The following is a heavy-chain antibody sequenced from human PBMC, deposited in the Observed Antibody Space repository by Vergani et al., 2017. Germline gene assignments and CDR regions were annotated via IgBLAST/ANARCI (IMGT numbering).Heavy chain of an antibody. CDR2: INHSGST. CDR1: GGSFSGYY. CDR3: ARGRKRYCSGGSCYSRPNYYYYYMDV. D-gene: IGHD2-15*01. Sequence: QVQLQQWGAGLLKPSETLSLTCAVYGGSFSGYYWSWIRQPPGKGLEWIGEINHSGSTNYNPSLKSRVTISVDTAKNQFSLKLNFVTAADTAVYYCARGRKRYCSGGSCYSRPNYYYYYMDVWGKGTTVTVSS. J-gene: IGHJ6*03. V-gene: IGHV4-34*01.